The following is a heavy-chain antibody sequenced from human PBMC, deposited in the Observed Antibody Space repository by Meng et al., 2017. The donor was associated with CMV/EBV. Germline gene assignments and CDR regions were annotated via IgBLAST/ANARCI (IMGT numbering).Heavy chain of an antibody. CDR2: ISSSSSYI. CDR3: ARVEGLEFDY. CDR1: GFTFSSYS. V-gene: IGHV3-21*01. Sequence: GESLKISCAASGFTFSSYSMNWVRQAPGKGLEWVSSISSSSSYIYYADSVKGRFTISRDNAKNSLYLQMNSLRAEDTAVYYCARVEGLEFDYWGQGTLVTVSS. D-gene: IGHD3/OR15-3a*01. J-gene: IGHJ4*02.